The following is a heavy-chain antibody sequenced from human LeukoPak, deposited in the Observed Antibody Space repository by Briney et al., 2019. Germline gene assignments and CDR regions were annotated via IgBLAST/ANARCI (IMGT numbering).Heavy chain of an antibody. J-gene: IGHJ4*02. CDR2: ISSRTSDT. Sequence: PGGSLRLSCAASGFTFSDYYMSWIRQAPGKGLEWVSYISSRTSDTNYVDSVKGRFTISRDNSKNTLYLQMNSLRAEDTAVYYCAKEDIVVVIAATALDYWGQGTLVTVSS. CDR3: AKEDIVVVIAATALDY. D-gene: IGHD2-15*01. V-gene: IGHV3-11*06. CDR1: GFTFSDYY.